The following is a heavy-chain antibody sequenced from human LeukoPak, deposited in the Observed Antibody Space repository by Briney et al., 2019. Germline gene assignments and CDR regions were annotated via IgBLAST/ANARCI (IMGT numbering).Heavy chain of an antibody. J-gene: IGHJ5*02. CDR3: ARRIANRNWFDP. CDR1: GGSISSYY. CDR2: IYYSGST. D-gene: IGHD1/OR15-1a*01. Sequence: SETLSLTCTVSGGSISSYYWSWIRQPPGKGLEWIGYIYYSGSTNYNPSLKSRVTISVDTSNNQFSLLLSSVTAADAAVYYCARRIANRNWFDPWGQGTLVTVSS. V-gene: IGHV4-59*08.